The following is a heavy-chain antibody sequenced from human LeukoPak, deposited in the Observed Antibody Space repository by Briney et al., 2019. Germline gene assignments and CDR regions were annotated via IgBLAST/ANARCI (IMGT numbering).Heavy chain of an antibody. J-gene: IGHJ6*02. Sequence: GESLKISCKGSGYSFTSYWIGWVRQMPRKGLEWMGIIYPGDSDTRYSPSFQGQVTIYADKSISTAYLQWSSLKASDTAMYYCARQAPTTYYYYGMDVWSQGNTVTVSS. V-gene: IGHV5-51*01. CDR2: IYPGDSDT. D-gene: IGHD1-1*01. CDR1: GYSFTSYW. CDR3: ARQAPTTYYYYGMDV.